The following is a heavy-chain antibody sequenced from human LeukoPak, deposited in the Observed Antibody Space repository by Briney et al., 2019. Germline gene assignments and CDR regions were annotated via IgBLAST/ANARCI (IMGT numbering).Heavy chain of an antibody. D-gene: IGHD6-13*01. CDR1: GFTFSEYY. Sequence: GGSLRLSCAASGFTFSEYYMSWIRQAPGKGLEWISYISNSGGTIYSADSVKGRFTISRDNAKNSLYLQMNSLRAEDTAVYYCARVWQHLIRGYGMDVWGQGTTVTVSS. J-gene: IGHJ6*02. CDR2: ISNSGGTI. CDR3: ARVWQHLIRGYGMDV. V-gene: IGHV3-11*01.